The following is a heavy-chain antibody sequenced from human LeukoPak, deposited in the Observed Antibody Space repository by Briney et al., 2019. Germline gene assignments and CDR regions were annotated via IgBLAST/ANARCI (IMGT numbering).Heavy chain of an antibody. J-gene: IGHJ5*02. CDR1: GGSISSYY. V-gene: IGHV4-59*01. CDR3: ASQVESSGWYPWFDP. D-gene: IGHD6-19*01. CDR2: IYYSGST. Sequence: PSETLSLTCTVSGGSISSYYWSWIRQPPGKGLEWIGYIYYSGSTNYNPSLKSRVTISVDTSKNQFSLKLSSVTAADTAVYYCASQVESSGWYPWFDPWGQGTLVTVSS.